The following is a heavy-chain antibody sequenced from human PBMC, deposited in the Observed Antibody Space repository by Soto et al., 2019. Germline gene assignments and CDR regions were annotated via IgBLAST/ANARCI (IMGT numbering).Heavy chain of an antibody. Sequence: GSGPTLVNPTQTLTRTCTFSGFSLSTSGMRVSWIRQPPGKALEWLARIDWDDDKLYSTSLKTRLTISKDTSKNQVVLTMTNMDPVDTATYYCARSIVAAGNRWFDPWGQGTLVTVSS. V-gene: IGHV2-70*04. CDR2: IDWDDDK. D-gene: IGHD6-13*01. J-gene: IGHJ5*02. CDR3: ARSIVAAGNRWFDP. CDR1: GFSLSTSGMR.